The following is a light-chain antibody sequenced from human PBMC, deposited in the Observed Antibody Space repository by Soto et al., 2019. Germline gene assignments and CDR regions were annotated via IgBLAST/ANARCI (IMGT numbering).Light chain of an antibody. J-gene: IGKJ1*01. CDR2: HAS. Sequence: DIQMTQSPSTLSASVGDRVTITCRASQNINYWLAWYQQKPGKAPKVLIYHASSLESGVPPRFSGNGSGTEFTLTISGLQPDDFASYYCQQYNSYSGMFGQGTKVDIK. CDR3: QQYNSYSGM. V-gene: IGKV1-5*01. CDR1: QNINYW.